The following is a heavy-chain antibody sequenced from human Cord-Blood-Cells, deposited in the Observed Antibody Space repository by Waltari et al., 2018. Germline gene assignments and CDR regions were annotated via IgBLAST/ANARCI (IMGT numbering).Heavy chain of an antibody. CDR3: AREPSSSWYGGYYYYYMDV. CDR1: GYTFTSYG. J-gene: IGHJ6*03. CDR2: SSAYNGNT. Sequence: QVQLVQSGAEVKKPGASVKVSCNASGYTFTSYGIRWVRLAPGQGLEWMGWSSAYNGNTNYAQKLQGRVTMTTDTSTSTAYMELRSLRSDDTAVYYCAREPSSSWYGGYYYYYMDVWGKGTTVTVSS. D-gene: IGHD6-13*01. V-gene: IGHV1-18*04.